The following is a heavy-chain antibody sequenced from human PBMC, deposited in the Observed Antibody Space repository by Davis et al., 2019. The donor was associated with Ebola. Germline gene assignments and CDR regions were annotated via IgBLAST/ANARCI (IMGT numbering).Heavy chain of an antibody. CDR2: IYYSGST. D-gene: IGHD3-10*01. Sequence: SETLSLTCTVSGGSISSGDYYWSWIRQLPGKGLEWIGYIYYSGSTYYNPFLKSRVTISVDTSKNQFSLKLSSVTAADTAVYYCARVGAIKGVDYWGQGTLVTVSS. CDR3: ARVGAIKGVDY. CDR1: GGSISSGDYY. V-gene: IGHV4-30-4*01. J-gene: IGHJ4*02.